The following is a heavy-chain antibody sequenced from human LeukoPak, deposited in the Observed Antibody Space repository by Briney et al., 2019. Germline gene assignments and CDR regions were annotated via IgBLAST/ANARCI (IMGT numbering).Heavy chain of an antibody. CDR3: ARHEHSSSWSPPGYFDL. CDR1: GFTFSDYY. J-gene: IGHJ2*01. CDR2: IYHSGNT. V-gene: IGHV4-38-2*01. D-gene: IGHD6-13*01. Sequence: GSLRLSCAASGFTFSDYYMTWIRQAPGKGLEWIGSIYHSGNTHYNPSLKSRVTISVDTSKKQYSLKLSSVTAADTAVYYCARHEHSSSWSPPGYFDLWGRGTLVTVSS.